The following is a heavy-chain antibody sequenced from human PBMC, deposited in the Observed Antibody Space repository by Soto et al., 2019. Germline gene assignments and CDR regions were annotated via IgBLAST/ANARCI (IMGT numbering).Heavy chain of an antibody. CDR2: IYYSGST. V-gene: IGHV4-59*01. CDR1: GGSISSYY. Sequence: SETLSLTCTVSGGSISSYYWSWIRQPPGKGLEWIGYIYYSGSTNYNPSLKSRVTVSVDTSKNQFSLKLSSVTAADTAVYYCARDLRYFDYWGQGTLVTVSS. CDR3: ARDLRYFDY. J-gene: IGHJ4*02.